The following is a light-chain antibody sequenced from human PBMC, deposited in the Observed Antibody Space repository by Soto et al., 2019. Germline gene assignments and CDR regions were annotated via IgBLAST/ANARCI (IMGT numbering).Light chain of an antibody. V-gene: IGKV3-20*01. CDR2: AAS. J-gene: IGKJ1*01. Sequence: EIVLTQSPGTLSLSPGERATLSCRASQRVSSSYLAWYQQKVGQAPRLLIYAASSRATGVPDRFSGCGSGTDFTLAISSLEPEDFAVYNCQQYGTSPPWTFGQGTKVEV. CDR3: QQYGTSPPWT. CDR1: QRVSSSY.